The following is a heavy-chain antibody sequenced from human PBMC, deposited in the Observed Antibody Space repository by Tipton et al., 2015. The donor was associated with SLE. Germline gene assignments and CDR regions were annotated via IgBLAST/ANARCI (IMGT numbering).Heavy chain of an antibody. D-gene: IGHD3-22*01. Sequence: TLSLTCTVSGDSISNGDDYWSWIRQPPGKGLEWIGYIYYSGSTNYNPSLKSRVTISVDTSKNQFSLKLSSVTAADTAVYYCARETSRMALIVVAIGAYDIWGQGRMVTVSS. J-gene: IGHJ3*02. CDR3: ARETSRMALIVVAIGAYDI. V-gene: IGHV4-61*08. CDR1: GDSISNGDDY. CDR2: IYYSGST.